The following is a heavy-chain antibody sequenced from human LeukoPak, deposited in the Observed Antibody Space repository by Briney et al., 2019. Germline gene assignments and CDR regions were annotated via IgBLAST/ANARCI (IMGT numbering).Heavy chain of an antibody. CDR1: GFTFSSYD. Sequence: GRSLRLSCAASGFTFSSYDMHWVRQAPGKGLEWISYISSSRSTITYADSVRGRFTISKDNAKNSLHLQMDSLRAEDTAVYYCARESPAFDYWGQGILVTVSS. CDR3: ARESPAFDY. J-gene: IGHJ4*02. CDR2: ISSSRSTI. V-gene: IGHV3-48*01.